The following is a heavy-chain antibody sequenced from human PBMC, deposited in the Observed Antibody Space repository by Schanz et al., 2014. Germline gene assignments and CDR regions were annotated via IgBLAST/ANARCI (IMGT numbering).Heavy chain of an antibody. D-gene: IGHD6-13*01. V-gene: IGHV3-48*01. J-gene: IGHJ4*02. Sequence: EVQLVQSGGGLVQPGGSLRLSCAASGFGFSSYSMNWVRQAPGKGLEWVSYVSRSTPDIYYADSVKGRFTMSRDNAKNSVFLQMNSLRVEDTAVCFCVSQTGSPNYWGQGSLVTVSS. CDR1: GFGFSSYS. CDR2: VSRSTPDI. CDR3: VSQTGSPNY.